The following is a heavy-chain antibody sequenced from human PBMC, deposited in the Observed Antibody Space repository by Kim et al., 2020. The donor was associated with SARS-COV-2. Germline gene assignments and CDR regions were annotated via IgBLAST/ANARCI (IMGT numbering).Heavy chain of an antibody. Sequence: GGSLRLSCAASGFTFSSYWMSWVRQAPGKGLEWVANIKQDGSEKYYVDSVKGRFTISRDNAKNSLYLQMNSLRAEDTAVYYCARVRLTIAAADYGMDVWGQGTTVTVSS. V-gene: IGHV3-7*01. CDR2: IKQDGSEK. CDR3: ARVRLTIAAADYGMDV. D-gene: IGHD6-13*01. J-gene: IGHJ6*02. CDR1: GFTFSSYW.